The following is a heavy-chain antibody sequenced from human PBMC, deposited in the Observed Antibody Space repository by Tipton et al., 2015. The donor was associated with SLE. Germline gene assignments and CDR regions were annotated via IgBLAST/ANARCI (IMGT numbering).Heavy chain of an antibody. D-gene: IGHD6-13*01. V-gene: IGHV4-59*01. CDR3: ARVDNPLYSSSWYKGYFDL. CDR1: GGSISSYY. Sequence: LRLSCTVSGGSISSYYWSWIRQPPGKGLGWIGYIYYSGSTNSNHSLKSRVTISVDTSKNQFSLKLSSVTAADTAVYYCARVDNPLYSSSWYKGYFDLWGRGTLFTVSS. J-gene: IGHJ2*01. CDR2: IYYSGST.